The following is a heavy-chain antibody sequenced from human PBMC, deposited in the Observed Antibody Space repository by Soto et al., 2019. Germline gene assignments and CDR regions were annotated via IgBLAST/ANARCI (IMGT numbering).Heavy chain of an antibody. CDR3: ARRARTETTKWGAFDI. CDR2: ISYSADKT. J-gene: IGHJ3*02. D-gene: IGHD1-26*01. Sequence: EVQLLESGGGLVQPGGSLRLSCAASGFTFSNYVMNWVRQAPGKGLEWVSTISYSADKTFYADSVKGRFTISRDNSRDTLFLQMNSLRAYDAAVYYCARRARTETTKWGAFDIWGQGTMVTVSS. V-gene: IGHV3-23*01. CDR1: GFTFSNYV.